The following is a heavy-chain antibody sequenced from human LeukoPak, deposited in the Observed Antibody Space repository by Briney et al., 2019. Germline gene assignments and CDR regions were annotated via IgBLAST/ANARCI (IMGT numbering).Heavy chain of an antibody. J-gene: IGHJ4*02. D-gene: IGHD5-12*01. CDR1: GGSISSGSYY. CDR2: IYTSGST. V-gene: IGHV4-61*02. CDR3: ARTKTQRGYSGYDSDY. Sequence: SQTLSLTCTVSGGSISSGSYYWSWIRQPAGKALEWIGRIYTSGSTNYNPSLKSRVTISVDTSKNQFSLKLSSVTAADTAVYYCARTKTQRGYSGYDSDYWGQGTLVTVSS.